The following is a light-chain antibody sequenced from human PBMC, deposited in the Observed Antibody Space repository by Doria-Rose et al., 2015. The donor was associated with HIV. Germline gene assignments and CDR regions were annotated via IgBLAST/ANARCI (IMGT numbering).Light chain of an antibody. CDR1: QTVSGNS. V-gene: IGKV3-20*01. J-gene: IGKJ1*01. CDR2: GAS. CDR3: QQYSSSPRT. Sequence: EIGMTQSPGTLSLSPGERATPSCRASQTVSGNSLAWYQQKPGQAPRLLMYGASSRANGIPDRFSGSGSGTDFTLAISRLEPDDFAVYYCQQYSSSPRTFGQGTKVEIK.